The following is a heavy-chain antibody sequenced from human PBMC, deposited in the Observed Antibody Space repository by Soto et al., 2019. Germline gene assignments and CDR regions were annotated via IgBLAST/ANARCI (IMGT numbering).Heavy chain of an antibody. CDR1: VYSFTSYG. V-gene: IGHV1-18*04. CDR2: ISAYNGNT. J-gene: IGHJ5*02. CDR3: ARELVAGTPYNWFDH. Sequence: XSVKVSCKASVYSFTSYGISWVRQAPGQGLEWMGWISAYNGNTNYAQKLQGRVTMTTDTSTSTAYMELRSLRSDDTAVYYCARELVAGTPYNWFDHWGQGPLVTVSS. D-gene: IGHD6-19*01.